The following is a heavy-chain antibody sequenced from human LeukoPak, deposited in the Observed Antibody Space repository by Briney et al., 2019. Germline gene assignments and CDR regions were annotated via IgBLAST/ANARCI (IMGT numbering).Heavy chain of an antibody. V-gene: IGHV4-4*07. Sequence: PSETLSLTCTVSGGSISNYYWSWIRQSAGKGLEWIGRIYTSGSANYNPSLKSRVSMSVDTSKNQFSLRLRSVTAAGTAVYYCARESGYYYDTSGYTFDYWGQGILVSVSS. CDR3: ARESGYYYDTSGYTFDY. D-gene: IGHD3-22*01. CDR1: GGSISNYY. CDR2: IYTSGSA. J-gene: IGHJ4*02.